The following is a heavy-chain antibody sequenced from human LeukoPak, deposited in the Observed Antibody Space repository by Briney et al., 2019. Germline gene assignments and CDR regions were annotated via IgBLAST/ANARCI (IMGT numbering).Heavy chain of an antibody. CDR3: ARGVRSSWYGDYYYMDV. CDR1: GGSISSSSYY. Sequence: SETLSLTCTVSGGSISSSSYYWGWIRQPPGKGLEWIGTIYYSGSTYYNPSLKSRVTISVDTSKNQFSLKLSSVTAADTAVYYCARGVRSSWYGDYYYMDVWGKGTTVTISS. D-gene: IGHD6-13*01. V-gene: IGHV4-39*07. CDR2: IYYSGST. J-gene: IGHJ6*03.